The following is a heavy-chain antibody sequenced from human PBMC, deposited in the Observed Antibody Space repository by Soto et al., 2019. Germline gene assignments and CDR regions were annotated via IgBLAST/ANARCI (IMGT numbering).Heavy chain of an antibody. CDR1: GGTFSSYP. Sequence: SVKVSCKASGGTFSSYPLSWVRQAPGQGLEWMGGIIPIFGTAHYAQKFQGRVTITADESTSTAYMELSSLRSEDTAVYYCARGGRADTAIVISLDYYYGMDVWGQGTTVTVSS. CDR3: ARGGRADTAIVISLDYYYGMDV. CDR2: IIPIFGTA. J-gene: IGHJ6*02. D-gene: IGHD5-18*01. V-gene: IGHV1-69*13.